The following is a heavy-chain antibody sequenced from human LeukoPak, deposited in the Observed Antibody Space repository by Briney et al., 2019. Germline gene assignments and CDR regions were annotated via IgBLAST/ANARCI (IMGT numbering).Heavy chain of an antibody. CDR2: IYSSGST. V-gene: IGHV4-59*01. CDR1: GGSISGYY. Sequence: PSETLSLTCTVSGGSISGYYLTWIRQPPGKGLEWIGYIYSSGSTKYNPSLKSRVTISVDTSRNQFSLNLSSVTAADTAVYYCARDYDVLTAYPPTQLFDPWGQGTLVTVSS. D-gene: IGHD3-9*01. CDR3: ARDYDVLTAYPPTQLFDP. J-gene: IGHJ5*02.